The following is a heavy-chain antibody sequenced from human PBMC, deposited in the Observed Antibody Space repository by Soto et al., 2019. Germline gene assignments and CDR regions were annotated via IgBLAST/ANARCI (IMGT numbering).Heavy chain of an antibody. D-gene: IGHD6-19*01. CDR2: INQSGST. Sequence: SETLSLTCGVSGGSFSGYYWSWIRHPPGKGLEWIGEINQSGSTNYNPSLRSRVTISVDTSKNQLSRELISVTAADTAVYYCARVSGWYVKWFDPWGQGALVTVSS. V-gene: IGHV4-34*01. J-gene: IGHJ5*02. CDR3: ARVSGWYVKWFDP. CDR1: GGSFSGYY.